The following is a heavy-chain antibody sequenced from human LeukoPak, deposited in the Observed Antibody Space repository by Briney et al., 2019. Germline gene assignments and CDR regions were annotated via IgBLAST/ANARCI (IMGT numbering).Heavy chain of an antibody. CDR3: ARARITIFGALDAFDI. V-gene: IGHV1-2*02. Sequence: GASVKVSCKASGYTFTGYYMHWVRQAPGQGLEWMGWINPNSGGTNYAQKFQGRVTMTRDTSISTAYMELSRLRSDDTAVYYCARARITIFGALDAFDIWGQGTMVTVSS. D-gene: IGHD3-3*01. CDR2: INPNSGGT. CDR1: GYTFTGYY. J-gene: IGHJ3*02.